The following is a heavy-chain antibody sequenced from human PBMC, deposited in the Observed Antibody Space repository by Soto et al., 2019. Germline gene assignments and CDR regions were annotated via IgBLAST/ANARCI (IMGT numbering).Heavy chain of an antibody. V-gene: IGHV1-69*13. CDR2: IIPIFGTA. J-gene: IGHJ5*02. D-gene: IGHD3-10*01. Sequence: SVKVSCTASGGTFSSYALSWVRQAPGQGLEWMGGIIPIFGTANYAQKFQGRVTITADESTSTAYMELSSLRSEDTAVYYCARHQPNRLGDWFDPWGQGILVTVSS. CDR1: GGTFSSYA. CDR3: ARHQPNRLGDWFDP.